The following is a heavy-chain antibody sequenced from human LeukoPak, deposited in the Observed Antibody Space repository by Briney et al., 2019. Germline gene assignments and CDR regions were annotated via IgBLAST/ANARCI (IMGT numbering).Heavy chain of an antibody. Sequence: ASVKVSCKASGYTFTGYYMHWVRQAPGQGLEWMGWINPNSGGTNYAQKFQGRVTMTRDTSISTAYMELSRLRSDDTAVYYCARGYCSGGSCYSSDWFDPWGQGTLVTVSS. D-gene: IGHD2-15*01. V-gene: IGHV1-2*02. J-gene: IGHJ5*02. CDR1: GYTFTGYY. CDR3: ARGYCSGGSCYSSDWFDP. CDR2: INPNSGGT.